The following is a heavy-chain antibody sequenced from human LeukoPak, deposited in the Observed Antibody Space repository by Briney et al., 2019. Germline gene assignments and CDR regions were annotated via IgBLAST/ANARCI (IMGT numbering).Heavy chain of an antibody. CDR2: IIPIFGTA. D-gene: IGHD1-1*01. CDR3: ARDALPFHWHEGNYYKDV. Sequence: ASVKVSCKASGGTFSSYAISWVRQAPGQGLEWMGGIIPIFGTANYAQKFQGRVTITADESTSTAYMELRSLRSEDTAVYYCARDALPFHWHEGNYYKDVWGKGTTVTVSS. CDR1: GGTFSSYA. V-gene: IGHV1-69*13. J-gene: IGHJ6*03.